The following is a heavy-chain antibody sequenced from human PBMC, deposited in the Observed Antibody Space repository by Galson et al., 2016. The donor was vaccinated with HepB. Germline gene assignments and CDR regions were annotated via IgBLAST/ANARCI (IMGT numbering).Heavy chain of an antibody. CDR2: ITTYSGDT. CDR1: GYSFTSHS. D-gene: IGHD3-10*01. V-gene: IGHV1-18*01. CDR3: ARDRDNYGSGSDY. J-gene: IGHJ4*02. Sequence: SVKVSCKASGYSFTSHSISWVRQAPGQGLEWMGYITTYSGDTYYAPNLQGRVTMTTDASTRTAYMELRSLRSDDTAVYYCARDRDNYGSGSDYWGQGNLVTVSS.